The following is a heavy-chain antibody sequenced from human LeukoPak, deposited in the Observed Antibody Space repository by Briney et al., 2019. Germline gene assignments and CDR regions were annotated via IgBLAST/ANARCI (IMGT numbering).Heavy chain of an antibody. Sequence: SETLSLTCAVSGGSISSSNWWSWVRQPPGKGLEWIGEIYHSGSTNYNPSLKSRVTISADKSKNQFSLKLSSVTATDTAVYYCARVDYGSGSPYFDYWGQGTLVTVSS. J-gene: IGHJ4*02. CDR3: ARVDYGSGSPYFDY. V-gene: IGHV4-4*02. D-gene: IGHD3-10*01. CDR1: GGSISSSNW. CDR2: IYHSGST.